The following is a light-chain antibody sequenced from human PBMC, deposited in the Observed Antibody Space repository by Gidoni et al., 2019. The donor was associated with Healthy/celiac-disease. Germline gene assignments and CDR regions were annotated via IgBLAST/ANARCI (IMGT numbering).Light chain of an antibody. CDR2: AAS. CDR3: QQSYSTPLT. Sequence: DIQMPTSPSSLSASVGDRVTITCRASQSISSYLNWYQQKPGKAPKLLIYAASSLQSGVPSRFSGSGSGTDFTLTISSLQPEDFATYYCQQSYSTPLTFGGGTKVEIK. V-gene: IGKV1-39*01. J-gene: IGKJ4*01. CDR1: QSISSY.